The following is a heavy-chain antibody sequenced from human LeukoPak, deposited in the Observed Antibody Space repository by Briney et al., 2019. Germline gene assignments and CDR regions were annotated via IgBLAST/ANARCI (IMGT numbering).Heavy chain of an antibody. CDR3: ARPDTAMVSFDY. V-gene: IGHV3-30*03. CDR1: GFTFSSYG. J-gene: IGHJ4*02. Sequence: GGSLRLSCAASGFTFSSYGMHWVRQAPGKGLEWVAVISYDGSNKYYADSVKGRFTISRDNSKNTLYLQMNSLRAEDTAVYYCARPDTAMVSFDYWGQGTLVTVSS. D-gene: IGHD5-18*01. CDR2: ISYDGSNK.